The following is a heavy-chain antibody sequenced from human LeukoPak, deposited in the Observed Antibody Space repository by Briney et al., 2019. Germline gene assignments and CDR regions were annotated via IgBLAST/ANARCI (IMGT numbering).Heavy chain of an antibody. D-gene: IGHD4-17*01. Sequence: GGSLRLSCAASGFTFSSYGMHWVRQAPGKGLEWVAVIWYDGSNKYYADSVKGRFTISRDNSKNTLYLQMNSLRAEDTAVYYCARGGTTVTADYFDYWGQGTLVTASS. CDR1: GFTFSSYG. CDR3: ARGGTTVTADYFDY. V-gene: IGHV3-33*01. J-gene: IGHJ4*02. CDR2: IWYDGSNK.